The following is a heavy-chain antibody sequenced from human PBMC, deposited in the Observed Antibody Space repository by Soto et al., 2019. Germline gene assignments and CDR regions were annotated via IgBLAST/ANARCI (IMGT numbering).Heavy chain of an antibody. D-gene: IGHD4-17*01. CDR1: GFTFSNYA. J-gene: IGHJ4*01. V-gene: IGHV3-23*01. CDR3: AKRTSVPGGHLDDY. Sequence: PGGSLRLSCAASGFTFSNYAMSWVRQAPGKGLEWVSAISENGGSTYYADSVKGRFTISRDNSKSALSLQMNSLRAEDTAVYYCAKRTSVPGGHLDDYWGPGTLVTVSS. CDR2: ISENGGST.